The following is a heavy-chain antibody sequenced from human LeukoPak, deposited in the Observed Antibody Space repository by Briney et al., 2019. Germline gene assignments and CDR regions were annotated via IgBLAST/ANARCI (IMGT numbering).Heavy chain of an antibody. V-gene: IGHV3-7*01. CDR1: GFTFSTYY. CDR3: ARDKRAAETPYNWFDP. Sequence: GGSLRLXCVASGFTFSTYYMSWVRQAPGKGLEWVANIKQDGSEKKYVDSVKGRFTISRDNAKNSLYLQMTSLRAEDTAVYYCARDKRAAETPYNWFDPWGQGTLVTVSS. CDR2: IKQDGSEK. D-gene: IGHD2-15*01. J-gene: IGHJ5*02.